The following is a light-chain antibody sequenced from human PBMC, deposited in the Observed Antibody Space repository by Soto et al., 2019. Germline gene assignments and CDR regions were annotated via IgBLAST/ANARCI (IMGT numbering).Light chain of an antibody. CDR2: AAS. J-gene: IGKJ5*01. CDR1: QSISSY. CDR3: QQSYSTIT. V-gene: IGKV1-39*01. Sequence: DLQMTQSPSSLSASVGDRVTITCRASQSISSYLNWYQQKPGKAPKLLIYAASSLQSGVPSRFSGSGSGTDFTLTISSLQPEDFATYYCQQSYSTITFGQGTRLET.